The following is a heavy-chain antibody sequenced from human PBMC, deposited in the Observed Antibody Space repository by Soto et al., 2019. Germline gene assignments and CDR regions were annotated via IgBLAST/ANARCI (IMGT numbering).Heavy chain of an antibody. D-gene: IGHD3-3*01. CDR2: ISGSGGST. J-gene: IGHJ4*02. CDR3: ATVFFGGDSPPGY. CDR1: GFTFSSYA. V-gene: IGHV3-23*01. Sequence: EVQLLESGGGLVQPGGSLRLSCAASGFTFSSYAMSWVRQAPGKGLEWVSAISGSGGSTYYGDTVKGRFTIARDNSKNTLYLQMNSLRAEDTDVYYCATVFFGGDSPPGYWGQGTLVTVSS.